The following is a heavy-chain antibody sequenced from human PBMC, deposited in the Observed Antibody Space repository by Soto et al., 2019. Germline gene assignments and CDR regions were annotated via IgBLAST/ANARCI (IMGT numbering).Heavy chain of an antibody. CDR2: LHHTGST. Sequence: SETLSLTCAVSGDSISNDYWWTWVRQPPGKGLEWIGELHHTGSTNYNPSLESRVTISVDTSNNQFSLKLSSVTAADTAVYYCAGRRTAPCWGQGTLVTVSS. J-gene: IGHJ4*02. CDR3: AGRRTAPC. V-gene: IGHV4-4*02. CDR1: GDSISNDYW.